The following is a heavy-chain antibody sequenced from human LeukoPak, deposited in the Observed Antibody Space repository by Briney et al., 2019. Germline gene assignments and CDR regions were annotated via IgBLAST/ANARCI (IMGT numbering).Heavy chain of an antibody. D-gene: IGHD3-22*01. Sequence: GASVTVSCKASGYTFTSYDINWVRQATGQGLEWMGWMNPNSGNTGYAQKFQGRVTITRNTSISTAYMELSSLRSEDTAVYYCARGWDDDSSGYADYWGQGTLVTVSS. CDR3: ARGWDDDSSGYADY. V-gene: IGHV1-8*03. CDR1: GYTFTSYD. CDR2: MNPNSGNT. J-gene: IGHJ4*02.